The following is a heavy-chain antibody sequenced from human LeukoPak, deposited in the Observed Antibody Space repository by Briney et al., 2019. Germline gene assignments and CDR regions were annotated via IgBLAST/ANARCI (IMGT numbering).Heavy chain of an antibody. V-gene: IGHV4-59*08. J-gene: IGHJ3*02. D-gene: IGHD2-15*01. CDR3: ARRYCSGGSCFSVDAFDI. CDR2: IYYSGST. CDR1: GGSISSYY. Sequence: SETLSLTCTVSGGSISSYYWSWIRQPPGKGLEWIGYIYYSGSTNYNPSLKSRVTISVDTSKNQFSLKLSSVTAADTAVYYCARRYCSGGSCFSVDAFDIWAKGQWSPSLQ.